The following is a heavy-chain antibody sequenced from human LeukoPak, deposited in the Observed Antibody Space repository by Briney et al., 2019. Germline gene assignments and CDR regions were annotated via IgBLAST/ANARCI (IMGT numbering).Heavy chain of an antibody. CDR3: ANGRYSSSSGYYYHMDV. CDR2: ISGSGGST. V-gene: IGHV3-23*01. CDR1: GFTFSSSA. J-gene: IGHJ6*03. D-gene: IGHD6-6*01. Sequence: LAGGSLRLSCAASGFTFSSSAMTWVRQPPGKGLEWASAISGSGGSTNYADPVEGRFTISRDNSKNTLYLHMNSLRAEDTAVYYCANGRYSSSSGYYYHMDVWGKGTTVTVSS.